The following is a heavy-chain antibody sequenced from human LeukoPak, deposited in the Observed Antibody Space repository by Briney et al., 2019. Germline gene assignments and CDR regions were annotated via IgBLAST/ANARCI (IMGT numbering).Heavy chain of an antibody. Sequence: PGGSLRLSRAASGFTFSNYGMTWVRQAPGTGLEWASSISGSGSSTFYADSVKGRFTISRDNSKNTLYLQMNSLRVEDTALYYCAKRGSTSGAIDIWGQGTMVTVSS. CDR2: ISGSGSST. J-gene: IGHJ3*02. CDR3: AKRGSTSGAIDI. CDR1: GFTFSNYG. D-gene: IGHD1-1*01. V-gene: IGHV3-23*01.